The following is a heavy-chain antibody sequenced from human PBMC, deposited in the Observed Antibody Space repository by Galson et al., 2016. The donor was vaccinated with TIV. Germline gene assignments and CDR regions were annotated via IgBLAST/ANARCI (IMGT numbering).Heavy chain of an antibody. CDR3: ARDGRETREHLAHMYLDY. V-gene: IGHV3-20*04. J-gene: IGHJ4*02. CDR2: INWNGGKT. CDR1: GFTFGDYG. D-gene: IGHD1-26*01. Sequence: SLRLSCAASGFTFGDYGMSWVRQVPGKGLEWVSGINWNGGKTSYADSVKGRFTISRDNAKNSLYLQMNSLRGEDTALYYCARDGRETREHLAHMYLDYWGLGTLVTVSS.